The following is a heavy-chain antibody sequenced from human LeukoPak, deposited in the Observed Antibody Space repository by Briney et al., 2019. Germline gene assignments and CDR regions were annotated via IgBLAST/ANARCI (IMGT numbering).Heavy chain of an antibody. Sequence: PSETLSLTCTVSGGSISSPISYWGWIRQPPGKGPEWIATVPHSGATFYSPSLEGRLTISIDTSTNQFSLKMTSMTAADTAVYYCARRIVGVIDAFDHWGQGALVTVSS. D-gene: IGHD1-26*01. CDR2: VPHSGAT. CDR1: GGSISSPISY. CDR3: ARRIVGVIDAFDH. J-gene: IGHJ4*02. V-gene: IGHV4-39*01.